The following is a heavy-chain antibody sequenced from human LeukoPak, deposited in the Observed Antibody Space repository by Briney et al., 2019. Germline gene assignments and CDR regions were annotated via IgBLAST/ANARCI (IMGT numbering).Heavy chain of an antibody. CDR1: GYTFTGYY. Sequence: GASVKVSCKASGYTFTGYYMHWVRQAPGQGLEWMGWINPNSGGTNYAQKFQGRVTMTRDTSISTAYMELSRLRSDDTAVYYCARALYCSSTSCSENWFDPWGQGTLVTVSS. V-gene: IGHV1-2*02. J-gene: IGHJ5*02. CDR3: ARALYCSSTSCSENWFDP. CDR2: INPNSGGT. D-gene: IGHD2-2*01.